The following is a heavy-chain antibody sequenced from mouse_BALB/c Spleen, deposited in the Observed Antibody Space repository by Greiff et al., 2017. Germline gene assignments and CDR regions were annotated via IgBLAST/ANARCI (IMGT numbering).Heavy chain of an antibody. CDR3: ARSLHYYGSRAEYAMDY. J-gene: IGHJ4*01. Sequence: VQLQQSGAELAKPGASVKMSCKASGYTFTSYWLHWVKQRPGQGLEWIGYINPSTGYTEYNQKFKDKATLTADKSSSTAYMQLSSLTSEDSAVYYCARSLHYYGSRAEYAMDYWGQGTSVTVSS. CDR2: INPSTGYT. D-gene: IGHD1-1*01. CDR1: GYTFTSYW. V-gene: IGHV1-7*01.